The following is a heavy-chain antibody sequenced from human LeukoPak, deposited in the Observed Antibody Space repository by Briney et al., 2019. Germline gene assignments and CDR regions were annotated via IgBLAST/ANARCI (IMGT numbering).Heavy chain of an antibody. J-gene: IGHJ4*02. CDR1: GFTFSSYS. Sequence: GGSLRLPCVVSGFTFSSYSMIWVRQAPGKGLQWVANMKKDGSETKYADSVKGRFTISRDNARNSLYLQMTSLRAEDTAVYYCGRHRSGSGTYFIDYWGQGTLVSVSS. V-gene: IGHV3-7*01. CDR3: GRHRSGSGTYFIDY. D-gene: IGHD3-10*01. CDR2: MKKDGSET.